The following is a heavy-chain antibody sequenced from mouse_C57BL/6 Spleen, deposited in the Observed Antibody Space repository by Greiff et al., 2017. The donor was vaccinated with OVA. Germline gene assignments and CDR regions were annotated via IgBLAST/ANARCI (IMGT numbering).Heavy chain of an antibody. V-gene: IGHV5-4*01. CDR2: ISDGGSYT. CDR3: AREGYDQAAY. D-gene: IGHD2-10*02. Sequence: DVKLVESGGGLVKPGGSLKLSCAASGFTFSSYAMSWVRQTPEKRLEWVATISDGGSYTYYPDNVKGRFTISRDNAKNNLYLQMSHLKSEDTAMYYCAREGYDQAAYWGQGTLVTVSA. CDR1: GFTFSSYA. J-gene: IGHJ3*01.